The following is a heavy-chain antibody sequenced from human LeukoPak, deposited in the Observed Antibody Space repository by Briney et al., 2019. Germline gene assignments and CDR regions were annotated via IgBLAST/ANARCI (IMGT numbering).Heavy chain of an antibody. CDR3: ARVVVGATKRYYYYYMDV. Sequence: ASVKVSCKASGYTFTSYDINWVRQATGQGLEWMGWMNPNSGNTGYAQKFQGRVTMTRNTSISTAYMELSSLRSEDTAVYYCARVVVGATKRYYYYYMDVWGKGTTVTVSS. D-gene: IGHD1-26*01. J-gene: IGHJ6*03. CDR2: MNPNSGNT. CDR1: GYTFTSYD. V-gene: IGHV1-8*01.